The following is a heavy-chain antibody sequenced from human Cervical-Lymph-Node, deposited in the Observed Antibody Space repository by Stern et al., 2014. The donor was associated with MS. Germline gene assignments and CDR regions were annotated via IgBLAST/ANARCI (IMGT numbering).Heavy chain of an antibody. CDR1: GYTFTSYG. Sequence: QMQLVQSGAEVKKPGASVKVSCKASGYTFTSYGISWVRQAPGQGLEWMGWSSTYNGIANDAQKLQGRVTMTTDTSTSTASMELRSLRSDDTAVYYCARGLLGSENSFDIWGQGTMVTVSS. CDR3: ARGLLGSENSFDI. CDR2: SSTYNGIA. J-gene: IGHJ3*02. V-gene: IGHV1-18*01. D-gene: IGHD2-15*01.